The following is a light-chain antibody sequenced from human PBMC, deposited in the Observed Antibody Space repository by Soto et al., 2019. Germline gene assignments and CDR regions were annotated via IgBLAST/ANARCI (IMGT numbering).Light chain of an antibody. CDR2: DVT. CDR1: SSDVGGYNS. J-gene: IGLJ2*01. V-gene: IGLV2-14*01. CDR3: SSYTTSTSFIL. Sequence: QSALTQPASVSGSPGQSITISCTGTSSDVGGYNSVSWYRQDPGKAPKLMIYDVTNRPSGVSNRFSGSKSGNTASLTISGLQAEDEAYYYCSSYTTSTSFILFGGGTKVTVL.